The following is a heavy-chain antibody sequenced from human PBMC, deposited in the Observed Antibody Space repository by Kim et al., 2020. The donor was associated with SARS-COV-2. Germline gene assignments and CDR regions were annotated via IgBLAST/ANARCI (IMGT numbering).Heavy chain of an antibody. CDR3: ARDHRSCSSTTCYGEAIDY. V-gene: IGHV1-3*01. J-gene: IGHJ4*02. Sequence: ASLKVSCKASGYTFTSYAMHWVRQAPGQRLEWMGWIHAGNGNTKYSQKFQGRVTITRDTSASTAYMELSSLRSEDTAVYYCARDHRSCSSTTCYGEAIDYWGQGTLVTVSS. CDR2: IHAGNGNT. D-gene: IGHD2-2*01. CDR1: GYTFTSYA.